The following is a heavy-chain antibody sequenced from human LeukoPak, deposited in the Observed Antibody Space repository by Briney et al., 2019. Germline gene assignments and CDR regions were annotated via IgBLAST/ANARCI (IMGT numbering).Heavy chain of an antibody. CDR1: GFTFSSYA. D-gene: IGHD3-3*01. V-gene: IGHV3-30-3*01. CDR2: ISYDGSNK. Sequence: GGSLRLSCAASGFTFSSYAMHWVRQAPGKGLEWVAVISYDGSNKYYADSVKGRFTISRDNSKNTLYLQMNSLRAEDTAVYYCARDTGPTNYDFWSGSARYYYYGMDVWGQGTTVTVSS. J-gene: IGHJ6*02. CDR3: ARDTGPTNYDFWSGSARYYYYGMDV.